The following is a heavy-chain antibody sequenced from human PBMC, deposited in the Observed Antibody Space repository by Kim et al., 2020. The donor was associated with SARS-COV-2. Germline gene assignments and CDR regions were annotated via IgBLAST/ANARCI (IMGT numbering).Heavy chain of an antibody. V-gene: IGHV5-51*01. D-gene: IGHD6-13*01. CDR3: ARRSAAGLDAFDI. J-gene: IGHJ3*02. Sequence: YSPSFQGQATLPAEKSISTAYLQWSSLKASDTAMYYCARRSAAGLDAFDIWGQGTMVTVSS.